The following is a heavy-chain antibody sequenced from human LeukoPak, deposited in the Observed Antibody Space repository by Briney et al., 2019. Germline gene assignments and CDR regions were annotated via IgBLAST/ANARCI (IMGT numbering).Heavy chain of an antibody. CDR3: ATEGGAGGLDF. D-gene: IGHD1-1*01. CDR1: GFLFSNFI. V-gene: IGHV3-30-3*01. CDR2: ISYDESNK. J-gene: IGHJ4*02. Sequence: GGSLRLSCAASGFLFSNFIMHWVRQAPNKGLEWVSGISYDESNKYYEDSVEGRFTISRDNAKSTLYLQMNSLSTDDTAVYYCATEGGAGGLDFWGQGTLVTVSS.